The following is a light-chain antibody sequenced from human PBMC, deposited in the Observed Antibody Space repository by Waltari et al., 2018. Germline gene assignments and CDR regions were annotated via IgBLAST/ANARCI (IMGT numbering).Light chain of an antibody. J-gene: IGKJ5*01. CDR2: GAS. CDR3: QQSYSTPVT. V-gene: IGKV1-39*01. Sequence: DIQMTQSPSSLSASVGDRVTITCRASQSISSHLNWFQQKAGKAPKLLIYGASSLQSGVPSRFTGSGSATDFTLPISSLQPEDFATYYCQQSYSTPVTFGQGTRLEIK. CDR1: QSISSH.